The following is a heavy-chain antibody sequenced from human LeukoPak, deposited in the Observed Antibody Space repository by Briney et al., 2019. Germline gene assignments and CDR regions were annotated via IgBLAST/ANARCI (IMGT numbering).Heavy chain of an antibody. CDR1: GFTFSSYG. CDR2: IWYDGSNK. J-gene: IGHJ6*02. CDR3: ARVGHCNGGSCYGVDV. Sequence: GGSLRLSCAASGFTFSSYGMEWVRQAPGKGLEWVAVIWYDGSNKYYADPVKGRFTISRDNAKNTLYLQMNSLRAEDTAVYYCARVGHCNGGSCYGVDVWGQGTTVTVSS. V-gene: IGHV3-33*01. D-gene: IGHD2-15*01.